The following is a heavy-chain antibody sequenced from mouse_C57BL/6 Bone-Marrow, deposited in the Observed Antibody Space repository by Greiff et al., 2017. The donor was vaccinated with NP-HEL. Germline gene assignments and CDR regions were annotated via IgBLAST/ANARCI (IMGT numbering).Heavy chain of an antibody. CDR3: ARDQGSSGYVYAMDY. CDR2: INYDGSST. D-gene: IGHD3-2*02. Sequence: EVKLVESEGGLVQPGSSMKLSCTASGFTFSDYYMAWVRQVPEKGLEWVANINYDGSSTYYLDSLKSRFIISRDNAKNILYLQMSSLKSEDTATYYCARDQGSSGYVYAMDYWGQGTSVTVSS. V-gene: IGHV5-16*01. CDR1: GFTFSDYY. J-gene: IGHJ4*01.